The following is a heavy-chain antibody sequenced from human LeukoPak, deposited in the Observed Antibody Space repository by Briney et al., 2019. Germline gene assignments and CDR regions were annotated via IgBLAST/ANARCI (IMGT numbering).Heavy chain of an antibody. CDR1: GFTFSSYA. CDR2: ISYDGSNK. D-gene: IGHD3-22*01. V-gene: IGHV3-30*04. Sequence: GGSLRLSCAASGFTFSSYAMHWVRQAPGKGLEWVAVISYDGSNKYYADSVKGRFTISRDDSKNTLYLQMNSLRAEDTAVYYCARAPTSSGYYFDYWGQGTLVTVSS. J-gene: IGHJ4*02. CDR3: ARAPTSSGYYFDY.